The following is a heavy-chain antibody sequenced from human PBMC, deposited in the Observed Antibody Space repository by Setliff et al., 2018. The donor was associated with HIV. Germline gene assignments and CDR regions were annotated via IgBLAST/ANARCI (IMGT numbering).Heavy chain of an antibody. D-gene: IGHD3-10*01. V-gene: IGHV1-18*01. J-gene: IGHJ4*02. CDR3: ARGGVDPRGTLLWFGELLPDYFDY. CDR2: ISAYNGNT. Sequence: ASVKVSCKASGYTFTSYGISWVRQAPGQELEWMGWISAYNGNTNYAQKLQGRVTMTTDTSTSTAYMELRSLRSDDTAVYYCARGGVDPRGTLLWFGELLPDYFDYWGQGTLVTVSS. CDR1: GYTFTSYG.